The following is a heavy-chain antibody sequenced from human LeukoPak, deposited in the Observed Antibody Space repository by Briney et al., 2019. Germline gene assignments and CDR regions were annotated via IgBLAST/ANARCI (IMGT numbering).Heavy chain of an antibody. J-gene: IGHJ4*02. CDR2: ISGSGGST. D-gene: IGHD6-13*01. CDR3: AKGVAAAGIFDY. Sequence: GGSPRLSCAASGFTFSSYAMSWVRQAPGKGLEWVSAISGSGGSTYYADSVKGRFTISGDNSKNTLYLQMNSLRAEDTAVYYCAKGVAAAGIFDYWGQGTLVTVSS. V-gene: IGHV3-23*01. CDR1: GFTFSSYA.